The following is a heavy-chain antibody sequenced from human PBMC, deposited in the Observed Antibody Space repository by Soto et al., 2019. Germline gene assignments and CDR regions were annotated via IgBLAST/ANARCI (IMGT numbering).Heavy chain of an antibody. CDR1: GYTLTELS. D-gene: IGHD6-13*01. CDR3: ATKGHWYVGYYYYGMDV. Sequence: VKVSCKVSGYTLTELSMHWVRQAPGKGLEWMGGFDPEDGETIYAQKFQGRVTMTEDTSTDTAYMELSSLRSEDTAVYYCATKGHWYVGYYYYGMDVWRQGTTVTVSS. J-gene: IGHJ6*02. CDR2: FDPEDGET. V-gene: IGHV1-24*01.